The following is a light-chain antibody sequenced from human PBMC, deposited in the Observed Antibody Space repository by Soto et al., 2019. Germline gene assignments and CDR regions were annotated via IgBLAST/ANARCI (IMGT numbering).Light chain of an antibody. J-gene: IGLJ1*01. CDR1: SSDVGGQNY. V-gene: IGLV2-8*01. CDR3: SSHAGNKNYV. CDR2: AVT. Sequence: QSALTQPPSASGSPGQSVAISCTGTSSDVGGQNYVSWYQQHPGKAPKLIIYAVTERPSGVPDRFSGSKSGNTASLTVSGLQTEDEADYYCSSHAGNKNYVFGNGTKVTVL.